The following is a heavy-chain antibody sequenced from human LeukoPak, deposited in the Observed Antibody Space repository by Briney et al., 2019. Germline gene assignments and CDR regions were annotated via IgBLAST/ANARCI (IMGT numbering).Heavy chain of an antibody. CDR2: INHSGST. CDR3: ARRRCSSTSCHAYRVVVNWFDP. D-gene: IGHD2-2*01. Sequence: SQTLSLTCAVYGGSFSGYYWSWIRQPPGKGLEWIGEINHSGSTNYNPSLKSRVTISVDTSKNQFSLKLSSVTAADTAVYYCARRRCSSTSCHAYRVVVNWFDPWGQGTLVTVSS. CDR1: GGSFSGYY. J-gene: IGHJ5*02. V-gene: IGHV4-34*01.